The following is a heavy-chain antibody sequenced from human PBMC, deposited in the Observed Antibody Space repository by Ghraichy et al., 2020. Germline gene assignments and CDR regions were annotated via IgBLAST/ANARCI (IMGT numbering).Heavy chain of an antibody. J-gene: IGHJ4*02. D-gene: IGHD3-22*01. Sequence: LSLTCAASGFTVRSNYMSWVRQAPGRGLEWVSVIYSGDATYYADFVKGRFTISRDNPKNTVYLQMNSLRAEDTAVYYCARGGYPTYYFDYWGQGTLVTVSS. CDR2: IYSGDAT. CDR1: GFTVRSNY. V-gene: IGHV3-53*01. CDR3: ARGGYPTYYFDY.